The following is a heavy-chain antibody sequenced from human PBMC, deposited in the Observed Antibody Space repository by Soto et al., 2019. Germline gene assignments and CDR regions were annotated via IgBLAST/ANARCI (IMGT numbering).Heavy chain of an antibody. J-gene: IGHJ4*02. CDR2: IYYSGTT. V-gene: IGHV4-61*01. CDR1: GDSVSNDNYY. Sequence: SETLSLTCAVSGDSVSNDNYYWSWIRQPPGKGLEWIGYIYYSGTTNYNSYLKSRLSLSVDMSKNQFSLKLASVTAADTAVYFCARSERGRTAFTFDYWGQGALVTVSS. CDR3: ARSERGRTAFTFDY. D-gene: IGHD3-16*01.